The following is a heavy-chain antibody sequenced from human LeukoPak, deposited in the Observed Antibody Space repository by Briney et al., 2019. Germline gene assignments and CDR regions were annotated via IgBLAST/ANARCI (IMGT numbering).Heavy chain of an antibody. Sequence: GGSLRLSCAASGFALSSFEMNWVRQAPGKGLEWVSYISETGKTIYYADSVEGRFTISRDTAKNALYLQMNSLRAEDTAVYYCARDYRYSSSWYRFYNWFDPWGQGTLVTVSS. CDR1: GFALSSFE. D-gene: IGHD6-13*01. J-gene: IGHJ5*02. CDR3: ARDYRYSSSWYRFYNWFDP. V-gene: IGHV3-48*03. CDR2: ISETGKTI.